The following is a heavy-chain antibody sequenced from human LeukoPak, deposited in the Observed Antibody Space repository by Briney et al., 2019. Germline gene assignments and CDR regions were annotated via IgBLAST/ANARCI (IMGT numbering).Heavy chain of an antibody. D-gene: IGHD2-15*01. CDR1: GVTFSSYW. CDR3: ARVGAATFYWYYMDV. Sequence: GGSLRLSCTASGVTFSSYWMSWVRQAPGKGLEWVANIKQDGSDKYYVDSLKGRFTVSRDNAKNSLYLQINSLRVGDTAVYFCARVGAATFYWYYMDVWGKGTTVTVSS. J-gene: IGHJ6*03. V-gene: IGHV3-7*01. CDR2: IKQDGSDK.